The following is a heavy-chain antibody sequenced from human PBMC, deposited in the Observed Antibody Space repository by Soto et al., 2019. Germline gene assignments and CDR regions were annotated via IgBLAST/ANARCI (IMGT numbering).Heavy chain of an antibody. D-gene: IGHD2-15*01. CDR2: INSDGSST. J-gene: IGHJ4*02. CDR1: GFTFSSYW. V-gene: IGHV3-74*01. CDR3: VRTSLVVAAATREDY. Sequence: EVQLVVSGGGLVQPGGSLRVSCAASGFTFSSYWMHWVRQAPGKGLVWVSRINSDGSSTSYADSVKGRFTISRDNAKNTLYLQMNSLRAEDTAVYYCVRTSLVVAAATREDYWGQGTLVTVSS.